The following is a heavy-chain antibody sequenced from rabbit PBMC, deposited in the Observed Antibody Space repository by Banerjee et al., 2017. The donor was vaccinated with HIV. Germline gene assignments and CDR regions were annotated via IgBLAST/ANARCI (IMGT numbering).Heavy chain of an antibody. J-gene: IGHJ3*01. D-gene: IGHD6-1*01. V-gene: IGHV1S43*01. CDR3: ARGDSGYRYITRLDL. Sequence: QEQLEESGGDLVKPEGSLTLTCTASGFSFSSSYWIYWVRQAPGKGLELIACIYTSGGSTGYASWVNGRFTISRSTSLSTVDLKMTSLTAADTATYFCARGDSGYRYITRLDLWGPGTLVT. CDR1: GFSFSSSYW. CDR2: IYTSGGST.